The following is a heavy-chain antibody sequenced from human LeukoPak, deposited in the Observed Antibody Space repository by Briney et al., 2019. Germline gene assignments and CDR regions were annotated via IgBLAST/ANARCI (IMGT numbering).Heavy chain of an antibody. CDR3: AKDIVDFWSGFDY. CDR1: GFTFSSHA. CDR2: ISGSGGTT. J-gene: IGHJ4*02. V-gene: IGHV3-23*01. Sequence: GGSLRLSCAASGFTFSSHAMSWVRQAPGKGLEWVSAISGSGGTTYYADSVKGRFTISRDNSKNTLYLQMNSLRAEDTAVYYCAKDIVDFWSGFDYWGQGTLVTVSS. D-gene: IGHD3-3*01.